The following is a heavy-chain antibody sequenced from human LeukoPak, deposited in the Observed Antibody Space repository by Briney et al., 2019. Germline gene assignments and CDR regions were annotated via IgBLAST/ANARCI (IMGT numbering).Heavy chain of an antibody. CDR2: ISGSGGST. CDR1: GFTFSSYA. Sequence: GGSLRLSCAASGFTFSSYAMSWVRQAPGKGLEWVSAISGSGGSTYYADSVKGRFTISRDNSKNTLYLQMNSLRAEDTAVYYCAKDPAWIVYGDYDGSSDIWGQGTMVTVSS. V-gene: IGHV3-23*01. D-gene: IGHD4-17*01. J-gene: IGHJ3*02. CDR3: AKDPAWIVYGDYDGSSDI.